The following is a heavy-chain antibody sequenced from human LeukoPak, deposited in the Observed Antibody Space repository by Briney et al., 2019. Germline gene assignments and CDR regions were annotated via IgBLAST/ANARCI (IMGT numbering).Heavy chain of an antibody. D-gene: IGHD5-18*01. V-gene: IGHV4-34*01. CDR1: GGSFSGSS. Sequence: PSETLSLTCAVYGGSFSGSSWSWFRKPQGKGLGGIGEINNSGSTNYNPSLKRRVTISVDTSKNQFSLKLSSVTAADTAVYYCARLRKDRIQLWPRTFDYWGQGTLVTVSS. CDR3: ARLRKDRIQLWPRTFDY. J-gene: IGHJ4*02. CDR2: INNSGST.